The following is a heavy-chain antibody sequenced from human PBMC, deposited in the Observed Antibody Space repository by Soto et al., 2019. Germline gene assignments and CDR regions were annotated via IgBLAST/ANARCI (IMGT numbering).Heavy chain of an antibody. CDR1: GYTFTSYG. CDR2: ISAYNGNT. V-gene: IGHV1-18*04. Sequence: ASVKVSCKASGYTFTSYGISWVRQAPGQGLEWMGWISAYNGNTNYAQKLQGRVTMTTDTSTSTAYMELRSLRSDDTAVYYCARHGLRFLEWARGWFDPWGQGTLVTVSS. D-gene: IGHD3-3*01. J-gene: IGHJ5*02. CDR3: ARHGLRFLEWARGWFDP.